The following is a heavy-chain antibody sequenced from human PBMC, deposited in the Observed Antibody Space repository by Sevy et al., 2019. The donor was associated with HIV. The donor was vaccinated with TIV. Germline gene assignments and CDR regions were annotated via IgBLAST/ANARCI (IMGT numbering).Heavy chain of an antibody. V-gene: IGHV3-33*01. D-gene: IGHD6-19*01. Sequence: GSLRLSCAASGFTFSSYGMHWVRQAPGKGLEWVAVIWYDGSNKYYADSVKGRFTISRDNSKNTLYLQMNSLRAEDTAVYYCARDPRYSSGWYLNYYYYGMDVWGQGTTVTVPS. J-gene: IGHJ6*02. CDR3: ARDPRYSSGWYLNYYYYGMDV. CDR2: IWYDGSNK. CDR1: GFTFSSYG.